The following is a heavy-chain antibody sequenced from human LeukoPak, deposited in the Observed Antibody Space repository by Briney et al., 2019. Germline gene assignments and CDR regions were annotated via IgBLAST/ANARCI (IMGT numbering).Heavy chain of an antibody. V-gene: IGHV4-61*05. Sequence: SETLSLTCTVSGGSITSISYYWSWXRQPPXKGLEWIGYIYYSGSTNYNPSLKSRVTISVDTSKNQFSLKLSSVTAADTAVYYCARSKSSSGWYYRFDPWGQGTLVTVSS. CDR3: ARSKSSSGWYYRFDP. CDR2: IYYSGST. CDR1: GGSITSISYY. J-gene: IGHJ5*02. D-gene: IGHD6-19*01.